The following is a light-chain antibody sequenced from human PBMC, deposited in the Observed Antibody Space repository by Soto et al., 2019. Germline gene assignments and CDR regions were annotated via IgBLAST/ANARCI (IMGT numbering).Light chain of an antibody. CDR2: AAS. V-gene: IGKV1-9*01. CDR1: QGIISY. Sequence: DIQLTQSPSFLSASVGDRVTITCRASQGIISYFFWYQQKPGKAPKLLIYAASTLQSGVPSRFSGSGSGTEFTLTISSLQPEDFSNYYCQQLNSYPRTFGKGTKVEIK. J-gene: IGKJ1*01. CDR3: QQLNSYPRT.